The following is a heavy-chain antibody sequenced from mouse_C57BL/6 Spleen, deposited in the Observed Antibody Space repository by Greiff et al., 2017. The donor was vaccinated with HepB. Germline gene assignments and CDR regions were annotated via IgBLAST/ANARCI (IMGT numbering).Heavy chain of an antibody. CDR1: GFTFSSYT. CDR2: ISGGGGNT. D-gene: IGHD2-5*01. V-gene: IGHV5-9*01. J-gene: IGHJ3*01. CDR3: ARRNSNYVGWFAY. Sequence: EVKLVESGGGLVKPGGSLKLSCAASGFTFSSYTMSWVRQTPEKRLEWVATISGGGGNTYYPDSVKGRFTISRDNAKNTLYLQMSSLRSEDTALYYCARRNSNYVGWFAYWGQGTLVTVSA.